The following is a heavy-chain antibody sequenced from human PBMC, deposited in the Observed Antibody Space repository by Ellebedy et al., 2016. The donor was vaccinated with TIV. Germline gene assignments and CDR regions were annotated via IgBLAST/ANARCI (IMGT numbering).Heavy chain of an antibody. CDR3: ARDRTSSSGDAFDI. CDR1: GGTFSSYA. V-gene: IGHV1-69*13. Sequence: SVKVSXXASGGTFSSYAISWVRQAPGQGLEWMGGIIPIFGTANYAQKFQGRVTITADESTSTAYMELSSLRSEDTAVYYCARDRTSSSGDAFDIWGQGTMVTVSS. CDR2: IIPIFGTA. J-gene: IGHJ3*02. D-gene: IGHD6-6*01.